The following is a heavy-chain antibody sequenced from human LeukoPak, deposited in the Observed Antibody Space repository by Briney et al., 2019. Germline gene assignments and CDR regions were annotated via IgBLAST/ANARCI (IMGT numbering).Heavy chain of an antibody. J-gene: IGHJ4*02. CDR2: IIPIFGTA. CDR1: GGTFSSYA. Sequence: SVKVSCKASGGTFSSYAISWVRQAPGQGLEWMGGIIPIFGTANYAQKFQGRVTITADKSTSTAYMELSSLRAEDTAVYYCARARYFDWSLLIYYFDYWGQGTLVTVSS. CDR3: ARARYFDWSLLIYYFDY. V-gene: IGHV1-69*06. D-gene: IGHD3-9*01.